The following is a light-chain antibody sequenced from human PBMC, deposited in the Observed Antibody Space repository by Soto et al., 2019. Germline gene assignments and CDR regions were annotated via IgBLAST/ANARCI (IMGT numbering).Light chain of an antibody. Sequence: QLTHSPPALSATVGDRVAITCRASQGISSYLAWYQKKPGKAPNLLIYAASTLQSGVPSRFSGSGSGTDFTLTISSLQPEDFATYYCQQLNTYPITFGQGTRPAI. CDR1: QGISSY. V-gene: IGKV1-9*01. CDR3: QQLNTYPIT. CDR2: AAS. J-gene: IGKJ5*01.